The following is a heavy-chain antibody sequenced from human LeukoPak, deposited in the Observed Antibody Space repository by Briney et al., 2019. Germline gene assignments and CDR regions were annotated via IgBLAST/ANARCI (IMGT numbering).Heavy chain of an antibody. D-gene: IGHD4-11*01. CDR2: INPSGGST. Sequence: GASVKVSCQASGYTFTSYDINWVRQAPGQGLEWMGIINPSGGSTSYAQKFQGRVTMTRDMSTSTVYMELSSLRSEDTAVYYCARDSPDYSNYEGLGYWGQGTLVTVSS. V-gene: IGHV1-46*01. J-gene: IGHJ4*02. CDR3: ARDSPDYSNYEGLGY. CDR1: GYTFTSYD.